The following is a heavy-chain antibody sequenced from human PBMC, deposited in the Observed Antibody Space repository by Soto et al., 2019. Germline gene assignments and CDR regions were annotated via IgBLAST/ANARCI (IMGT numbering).Heavy chain of an antibody. Sequence: SETLSLTCTVSGGSISSYYWSWIRQPPGKGLEWIGYIYYSGSTNYNPSLKSRVTISVDTSKNQFSLKLSSVTAADTAVYYCARHRTGGFGELFPSVWGQGTTVTVSS. V-gene: IGHV4-59*01. CDR1: GGSISSYY. D-gene: IGHD3-10*01. CDR3: ARHRTGGFGELFPSV. J-gene: IGHJ6*02. CDR2: IYYSGST.